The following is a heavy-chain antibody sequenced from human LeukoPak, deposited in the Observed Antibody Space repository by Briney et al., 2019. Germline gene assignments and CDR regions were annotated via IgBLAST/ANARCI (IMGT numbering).Heavy chain of an antibody. D-gene: IGHD1-26*01. CDR2: IYSGGST. V-gene: IGHV3-53*05. CDR3: ARDLGIIVGATGGFDY. CDR1: GFTVSSNY. J-gene: IGHJ4*02. Sequence: GGSLRLSCAASGFTVSSNYMSWVRQAPGKGLEWVSVIYSGGSTYYADSVKGRFTISRDNSKNTLYLQMNSLRAEDTAVYYCARDLGIIVGATGGFDYWGQGTLVTVSS.